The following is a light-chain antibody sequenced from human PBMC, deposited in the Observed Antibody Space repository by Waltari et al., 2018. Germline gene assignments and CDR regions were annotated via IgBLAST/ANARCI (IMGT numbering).Light chain of an antibody. Sequence: QSVLTQPPSASGPPGQRVTIPCSGSRSNLGSALVTWYQKLPGTAPKLLIHTSYQRPSGVPDRFSGSKSGTSASLTISGLQSEDEADYYCATWDDSLNAWVFGGGTKLTVL. CDR3: ATWDDSLNAWV. V-gene: IGLV1-44*01. CDR1: RSNLGSAL. CDR2: TSY. J-gene: IGLJ3*02.